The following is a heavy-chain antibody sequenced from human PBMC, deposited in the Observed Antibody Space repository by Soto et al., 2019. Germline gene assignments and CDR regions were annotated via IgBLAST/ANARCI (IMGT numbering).Heavy chain of an antibody. J-gene: IGHJ6*02. Sequence: PSETLSLICTVSGGSISSYYWSWIRQPAGKGLEWIGRIYTSGSTNYNPSLKSRVTMSVDTSKNQFSLKLSSVTAADTAVYYCARDNEHCSGGSCPYYYYYGMDVWGQGTTVTVSS. CDR3: ARDNEHCSGGSCPYYYYYGMDV. V-gene: IGHV4-4*07. CDR2: IYTSGST. CDR1: GGSISSYY. D-gene: IGHD2-15*01.